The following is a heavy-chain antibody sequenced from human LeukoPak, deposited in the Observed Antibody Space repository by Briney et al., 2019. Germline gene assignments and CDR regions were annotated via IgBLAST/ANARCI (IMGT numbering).Heavy chain of an antibody. CDR3: AKPPVGATYYDAFDI. CDR1: GFTFSSYG. Sequence: GGSLRLSCAASGFTFSSYGMHWVRQAPGKGLEWVAVISYDGSNKYYADSVKGRFTISRDNSKNTLYLQMNSLRAEDTAVYYCAKPPVGATYYDAFDIWGQGTMVTVSS. J-gene: IGHJ3*02. CDR2: ISYDGSNK. V-gene: IGHV3-30*18. D-gene: IGHD1-26*01.